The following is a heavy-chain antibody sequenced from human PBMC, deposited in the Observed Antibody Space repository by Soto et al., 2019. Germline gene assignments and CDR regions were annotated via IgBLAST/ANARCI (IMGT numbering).Heavy chain of an antibody. Sequence: SETLSLTCSVSGGSITGGSISRTTYYWGWIRQPPGKGLEWIGYIHDSGITDYNPSLKSRATISIDTFRNQISLNLHSVTAADTAVYYCAREYAFSSDYWGQGTVVTVSS. J-gene: IGHJ4*02. D-gene: IGHD2-2*01. CDR1: GGSISRTTYY. CDR2: IHDSGIT. V-gene: IGHV4-61*01. CDR3: AREYAFSSDY.